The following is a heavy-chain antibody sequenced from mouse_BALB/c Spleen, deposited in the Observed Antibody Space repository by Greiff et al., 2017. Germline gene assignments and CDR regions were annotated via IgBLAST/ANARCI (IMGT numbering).Heavy chain of an antibody. V-gene: IGHV1-69*02. CDR3: TRRDYGSSYAMDD. Sequence: QVQLQQPGAELVRPGASVKLSCKASGYTFTSYWINWVNQRPGQGLEWIGNIYPSDSYTNYNQKFKDKATLTVDKSSSTAYMQLSSPTSEDSAVYYCTRRDYGSSYAMDDWGQGTSVTVSS. CDR2: IYPSDSYT. D-gene: IGHD1-1*01. J-gene: IGHJ4*01. CDR1: GYTFTSYW.